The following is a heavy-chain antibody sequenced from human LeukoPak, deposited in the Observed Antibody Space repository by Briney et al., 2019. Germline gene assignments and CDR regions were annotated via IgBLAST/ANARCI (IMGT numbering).Heavy chain of an antibody. CDR1: GGSISSGDYY. Sequence: SETLSLTCTVSGGSISSGDYYWSWIRQPPGKGLEWIGYIYYSGSTYYNPSLKSRVTISVDTSKNQFSLKLSSVTAADTAVYYCARQAFGDPSGRYYYMDVWGKGTTVTVSS. CDR2: IYYSGST. V-gene: IGHV4-30-4*01. J-gene: IGHJ6*03. CDR3: ARQAFGDPSGRYYYMDV. D-gene: IGHD3-10*01.